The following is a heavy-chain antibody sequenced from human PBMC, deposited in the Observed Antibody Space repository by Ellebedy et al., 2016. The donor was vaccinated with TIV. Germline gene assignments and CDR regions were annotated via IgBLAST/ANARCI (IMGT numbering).Heavy chain of an antibody. CDR3: ARHSVENFDWSCFDA. Sequence: GESLKISCAASGFTFSGSAMHWVRQASGKGLEWVGRIRSKANSYATAYAASVKGRFTISRDDSKNTAYLQMSSLKTEDTAVYYCARHSVENFDWSCFDAWGQGTLVTVSS. J-gene: IGHJ5*02. CDR2: IRSKANSYAT. CDR1: GFTFSGSA. V-gene: IGHV3-73*01. D-gene: IGHD3-9*01.